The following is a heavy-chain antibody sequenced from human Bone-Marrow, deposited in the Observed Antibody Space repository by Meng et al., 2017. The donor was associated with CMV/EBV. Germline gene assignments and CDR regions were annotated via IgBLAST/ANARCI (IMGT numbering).Heavy chain of an antibody. V-gene: IGHV1-2*02. J-gene: IGHJ4*02. Sequence: ASVKVSCKDSAYRFTGYYLHWVRRAPGQGLEWMGWINPDSGDTNYAQKFQGRVTGTRDTSISTAYMELTRLTSDDTAVYYCARDNNWGPDYWGQGTLVTVSS. CDR1: AYRFTGYY. CDR3: ARDNNWGPDY. D-gene: IGHD7-27*01. CDR2: INPDSGDT.